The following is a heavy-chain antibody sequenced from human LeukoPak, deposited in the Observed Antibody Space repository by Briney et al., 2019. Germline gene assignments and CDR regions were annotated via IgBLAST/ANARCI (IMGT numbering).Heavy chain of an antibody. CDR1: GFTFSSYA. D-gene: IGHD3-3*01. J-gene: IGHJ4*02. Sequence: GGSLRLSCAASGFTFSSYAMSWVRQAPGKGLEWVSAISGSGGSTYYADSVKGRFIISRDSSKNTLYLQMNSLRAEDTAVYYCASSRGDFWSGYEVDYWGQGTLVTVSS. CDR3: ASSRGDFWSGYEVDY. V-gene: IGHV3-23*01. CDR2: ISGSGGST.